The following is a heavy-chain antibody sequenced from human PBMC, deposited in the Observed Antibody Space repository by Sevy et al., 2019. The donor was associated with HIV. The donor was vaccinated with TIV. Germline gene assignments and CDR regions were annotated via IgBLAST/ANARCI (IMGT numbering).Heavy chain of an antibody. Sequence: GGSLRLSCAASGFTFSSYGMHWVRQAPGKGLGWVAVISYDGSNKYYADSVKGRFTISRDNSKNTLYLQMNSLRAEDTAVYYCAKDGVAGLDYWGQGTLVTVSS. D-gene: IGHD6-19*01. CDR1: GFTFSSYG. CDR2: ISYDGSNK. V-gene: IGHV3-30*18. J-gene: IGHJ4*02. CDR3: AKDGVAGLDY.